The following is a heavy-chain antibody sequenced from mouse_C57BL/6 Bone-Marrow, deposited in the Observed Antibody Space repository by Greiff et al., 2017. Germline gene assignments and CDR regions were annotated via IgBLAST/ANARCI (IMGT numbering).Heavy chain of an antibody. D-gene: IGHD2-1*01. J-gene: IGHJ2*01. CDR1: GYTFTSYW. CDR2: INPSNGGT. Sequence: QVQLQQPGPELVAPGASVKLSCKASGYTFTSYWMHWVQQRPGQGLEWIGNINPSNGGTNYNEKFKSKATLTVDNSSSTAYMQLSSLTSEDAAVYYGARYGNYRVYFDYWGQGTTLTVSS. CDR3: ARYGNYRVYFDY. V-gene: IGHV1-53*01.